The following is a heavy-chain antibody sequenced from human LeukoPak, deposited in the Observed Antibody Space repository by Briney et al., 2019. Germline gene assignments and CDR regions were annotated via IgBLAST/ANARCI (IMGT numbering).Heavy chain of an antibody. Sequence: SETLSLTCAVYGGSFSGYYWSWIRQPPGKGLEWIGEINHSGSTNYNPSLKSRVTISVDTSKNQFSLKLSSVTAADTAVYYYARGGRYYDFWSGYSDFDYWGQGTLVTVPS. CDR2: INHSGST. D-gene: IGHD3-3*01. V-gene: IGHV4-34*01. CDR1: GGSFSGYY. CDR3: ARGGRYYDFWSGYSDFDY. J-gene: IGHJ4*02.